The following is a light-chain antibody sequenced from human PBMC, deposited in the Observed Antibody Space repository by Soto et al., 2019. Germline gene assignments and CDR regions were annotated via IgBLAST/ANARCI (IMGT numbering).Light chain of an antibody. CDR1: QSLLHSNGYNY. V-gene: IGKV2-28*01. CDR2: FGS. Sequence: DIVMTQSPLSLPVTPGEPASISCRSSQSLLHSNGYNYLDWYLQKPGQSPQLLIYFGSNRASGIPGRFSGSGSGTYFTLKISRVEAEDVAVYYCMQALQTAWTFGQGTKVEIK. J-gene: IGKJ1*01. CDR3: MQALQTAWT.